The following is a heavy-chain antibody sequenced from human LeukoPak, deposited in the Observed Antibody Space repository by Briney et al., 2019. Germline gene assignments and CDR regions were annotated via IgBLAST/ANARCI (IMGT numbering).Heavy chain of an antibody. CDR3: ARVLRDYYFDF. CDR2: ITSSSAYI. V-gene: IGHV3-21*01. Sequence: PGGSLRLSCTASGFTFGDYAMSWVRQAPGKGLEWVSSITSSSAYIYHADSVKGRFTISRDNAKNSLYLQMNSLRAEDTAVYYCARVLRDYYFDFWGQGTLVTVSS. J-gene: IGHJ4*02. D-gene: IGHD3-9*01. CDR1: GFTFGDYA.